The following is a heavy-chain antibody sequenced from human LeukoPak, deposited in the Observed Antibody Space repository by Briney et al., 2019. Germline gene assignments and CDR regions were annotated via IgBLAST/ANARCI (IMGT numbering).Heavy chain of an antibody. CDR3: ARGGYYGSGSYYSY. J-gene: IGHJ4*02. V-gene: IGHV1-2*06. CDR1: GYTFTGYY. Sequence: ASVKVSCKASGYTFTGYYMHWVRQAPGQGLEWMGRINPNSGGTNYAQKFQGRVTMTRDTSISTAYMELSRLRSDDTAAYYCARGGYYGSGSYYSYWGQGTLVTVSS. CDR2: INPNSGGT. D-gene: IGHD3-10*01.